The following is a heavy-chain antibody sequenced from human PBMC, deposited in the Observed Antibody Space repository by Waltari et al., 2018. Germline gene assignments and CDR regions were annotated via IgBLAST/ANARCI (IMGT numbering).Heavy chain of an antibody. CDR2: IYHSGST. Sequence: QVQLQESGPGLVKPSGTLSLTCAVSGGSLSSSNWWSWVRQPPGKGLEWIGEIYHSGSTNYNPSLKSRVTISVDKSKNQFSLKLSSVTAADTAVYYCASYYYDSSGYRYWFDPWGQGTLVTVSS. V-gene: IGHV4-4*02. D-gene: IGHD3-22*01. CDR3: ASYYYDSSGYRYWFDP. CDR1: GGSLSSSNW. J-gene: IGHJ5*02.